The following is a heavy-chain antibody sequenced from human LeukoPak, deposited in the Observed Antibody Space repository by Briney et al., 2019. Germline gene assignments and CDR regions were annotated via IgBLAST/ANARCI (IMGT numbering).Heavy chain of an antibody. V-gene: IGHV3-74*01. Sequence: GGSLRLSCAASGFTFSSCWMHWVRQAPGKGLVWVSRINSDGSSTSYADSVKGRFTISRDNAKNTLYLQMNSLRAEDTAVYYCARKAGGYSYGPLDYWGQGTLVTVSS. CDR3: ARKAGGYSYGPLDY. J-gene: IGHJ4*02. D-gene: IGHD5-18*01. CDR2: INSDGSST. CDR1: GFTFSSCW.